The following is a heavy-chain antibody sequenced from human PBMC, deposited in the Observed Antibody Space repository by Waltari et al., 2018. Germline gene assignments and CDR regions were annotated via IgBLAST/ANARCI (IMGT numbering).Heavy chain of an antibody. CDR1: GFTFSNSR. Sequence: EVQLVESGGGLVQPGGSLRLSCAPSGFTFSNSRMSWVRQAPGKGLEWVANIDQGGSARYYVDSVKGRFTISRDNAKNSLFLQMSSLRAEDTAVYYCARVLTMTAQTGTFDYWGQGTQVTVSS. CDR2: IDQGGSAR. V-gene: IGHV3-7*01. CDR3: ARVLTMTAQTGTFDY. D-gene: IGHD4-17*01. J-gene: IGHJ4*02.